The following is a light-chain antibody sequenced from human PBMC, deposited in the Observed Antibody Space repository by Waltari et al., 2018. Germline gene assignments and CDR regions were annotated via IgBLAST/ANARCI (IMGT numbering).Light chain of an antibody. J-gene: IGLJ2*01. CDR3: NSYLTSTSSVI. Sequence: QSALSPPASVSASPGQSITISCTETSSDIGPYNYVSWYQQHPSKAPKLVIYDVSQRPSGVSNRCSGSKSGNTASLTISGLQAEDEADYYCNSYLTSTSSVIFGGGTKLTVL. V-gene: IGLV2-14*03. CDR1: SSDIGPYNY. CDR2: DVS.